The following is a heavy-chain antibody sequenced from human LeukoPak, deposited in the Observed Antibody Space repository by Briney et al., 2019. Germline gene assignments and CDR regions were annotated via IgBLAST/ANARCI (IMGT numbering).Heavy chain of an antibody. V-gene: IGHV3-53*01. J-gene: IGHJ4*02. Sequence: GGSLRLSCAASDFSVGDNYMTWVRQAPGKGLQWVSLMYSVGTTFYADSVKGRFTISRDNSKNTLYLQMNSLRAEDTAVYYCAKPNSGDSGWYGPDYWGQGTLVTVSS. D-gene: IGHD6-19*01. CDR3: AKPNSGDSGWYGPDY. CDR1: DFSVGDNY. CDR2: MYSVGTT.